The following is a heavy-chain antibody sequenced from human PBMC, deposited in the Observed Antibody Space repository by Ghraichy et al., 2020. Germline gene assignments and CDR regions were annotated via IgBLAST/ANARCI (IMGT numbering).Heavy chain of an antibody. Sequence: GGSLRLSCTASDFTFNSYCMSWVRQGPGKGLEWVANINQDGNEKYFVDSVTGRFTISRDNAKNSVFLQMDNLTVADTAVYYCVRDRKIFSTKSYQFFYGLDVWGQGTTVTVSS. J-gene: IGHJ6*02. D-gene: IGHD1-14*01. V-gene: IGHV3-7*01. CDR1: DFTFNSYC. CDR3: VRDRKIFSTKSYQFFYGLDV. CDR2: INQDGNEK.